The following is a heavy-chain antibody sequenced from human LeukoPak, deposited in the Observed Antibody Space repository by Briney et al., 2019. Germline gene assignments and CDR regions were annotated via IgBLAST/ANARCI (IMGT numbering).Heavy chain of an antibody. D-gene: IGHD3-22*01. J-gene: IGHJ4*02. CDR1: GFTFSSYA. V-gene: IGHV3-30-3*01. CDR2: ISYDGSNK. CDR3: ATNYYDSSGYYYFDY. Sequence: GSLRLSCAASGFTFSSYAMHWVRQAPGKGLEWVAVISYDGSNKYYADSVKGRFTISRDNSKNTLYLQMNSLRAEDTAVYYCATNYYDSSGYYYFDYWGQGTLVTVSS.